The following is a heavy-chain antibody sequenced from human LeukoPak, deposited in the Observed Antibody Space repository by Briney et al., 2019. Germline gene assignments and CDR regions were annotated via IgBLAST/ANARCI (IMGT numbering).Heavy chain of an antibody. CDR1: GFTFSSYG. Sequence: GGSLRLSCAASGFTFSSYGMHWVRQAPGKGLEWVAVIWYDGSNKDYADSVKGRFTISRDNSKNTLYLQMNSLRAEDTAVYYCARDYCSGGSCPMNYFDYWGQGTLVTVSS. CDR3: ARDYCSGGSCPMNYFDY. D-gene: IGHD2-15*01. J-gene: IGHJ4*02. V-gene: IGHV3-33*01. CDR2: IWYDGSNK.